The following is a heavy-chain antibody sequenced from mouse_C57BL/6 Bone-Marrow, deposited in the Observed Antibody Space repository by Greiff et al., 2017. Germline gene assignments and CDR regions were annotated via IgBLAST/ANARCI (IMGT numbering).Heavy chain of an antibody. V-gene: IGHV1-55*01. D-gene: IGHD1-1*01. CDR3: ARDYYGSSSWFAY. CDR1: GYTFTSYW. J-gene: IGHJ3*01. Sequence: VQLQQPGAELVKPGASVKLSCKASGYTFTSYWITWVKQRPGQGLEWIGDIYPGSGCTNYNEKFKSKATLTVDTSSSTAYMQLSSLTSEDSAVYYCARDYYGSSSWFAYWGQGTLVTVSA. CDR2: IYPGSGCT.